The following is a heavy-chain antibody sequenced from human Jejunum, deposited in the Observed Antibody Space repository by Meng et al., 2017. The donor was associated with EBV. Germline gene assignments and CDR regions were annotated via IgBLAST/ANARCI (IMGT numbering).Heavy chain of an antibody. V-gene: IGHV4-39*01. Sequence: LQLQGSGPGLVSPSEPLSLTCTVSCGSISSRSYYWCWIRQPPGKGLEWIGTYSNSGSTYYNPSLKSRVTISVDTSKNQCSLKLISVTAADTAAYYCARQGPSGRTFDYWGQGTLVTVSS. J-gene: IGHJ4*02. D-gene: IGHD1-26*01. CDR1: CGSISSRSYY. CDR2: YSNSGST. CDR3: ARQGPSGRTFDY.